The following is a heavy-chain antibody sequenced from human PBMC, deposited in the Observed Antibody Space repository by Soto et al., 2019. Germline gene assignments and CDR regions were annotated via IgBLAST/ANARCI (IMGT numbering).Heavy chain of an antibody. D-gene: IGHD4-17*01. CDR3: ARERVGFGYGDYEGYGMDV. CDR1: GFTFSSYS. Sequence: EVQLVESGGGLVQPGGSLRLSCAASGFTFSSYSMNWVRQAPGKGLEWVSYISSSSTIYYADSVKGRFTISRDNAKNSLYLQMNSLRDEDTAVYYCARERVGFGYGDYEGYGMDVWGQGTMVTVSS. V-gene: IGHV3-48*02. CDR2: ISSSSTI. J-gene: IGHJ6*02.